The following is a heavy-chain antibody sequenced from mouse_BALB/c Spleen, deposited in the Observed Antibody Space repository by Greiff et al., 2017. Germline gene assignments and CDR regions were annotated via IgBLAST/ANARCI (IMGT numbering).Heavy chain of an antibody. J-gene: IGHJ4*01. D-gene: IGHD2-4*01. Sequence: QVQLQQPGAELVKPGASVKLSCKASGYTFTSYYMYWVKQRPGQGLEWIGGINPSNGGTNFNEKFKSKATLTVDKSSSTAYMQLSSLTSEDSAVYYCTRCGGLDYAMDYWGQGTSVTVSS. CDR1: GYTFTSYY. CDR3: TRCGGLDYAMDY. V-gene: IGHV1S81*02. CDR2: INPSNGGT.